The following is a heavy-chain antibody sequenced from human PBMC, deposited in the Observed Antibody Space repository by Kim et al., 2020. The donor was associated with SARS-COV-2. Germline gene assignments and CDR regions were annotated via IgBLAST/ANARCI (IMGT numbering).Heavy chain of an antibody. CDR1: GFTFSTYV. Sequence: GRSLRLSCAASGFTFSTYVMHWVRQAPGKGLEWVAVISEDGSNRYYGDSVKGRSTISRDNSKNTLYLQVNSLRAEDTTVYYCARGSVGATHYFDYWGQGALLTVSS. J-gene: IGHJ4*02. CDR3: ARGSVGATHYFDY. V-gene: IGHV3-30*03. CDR2: ISEDGSNR. D-gene: IGHD1-26*01.